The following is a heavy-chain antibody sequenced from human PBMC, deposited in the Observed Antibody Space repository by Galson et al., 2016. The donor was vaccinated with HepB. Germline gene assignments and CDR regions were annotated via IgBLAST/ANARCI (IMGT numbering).Heavy chain of an antibody. CDR3: ARLRMGSGLRTFDY. J-gene: IGHJ4*02. CDR1: GFSLDTREMT. Sequence: PALVKPTQTLTLTCVFSGFSLDTREMTVGWIRQPPGKALEWLARLDWDDDKVYNSLLETRLTVSKDTTRNQVVLSMTNMDPVDTATYYCARLRMGSGLRTFDYWGRGLFVTVSS. CDR2: LDWDDDK. V-gene: IGHV2-70*04. D-gene: IGHD3-10*01.